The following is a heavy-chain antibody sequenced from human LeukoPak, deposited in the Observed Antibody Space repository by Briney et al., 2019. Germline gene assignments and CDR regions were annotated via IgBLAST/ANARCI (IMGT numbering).Heavy chain of an antibody. CDR3: ARRGYYYYGMDV. CDR2: INHSGST. J-gene: IGHJ6*02. Sequence: TTSETLSLTCAVYGGSFSGYYWSWIRQPPGKGLEWIGEINHSGSTNYNPSLKSRVTISVDTSKNQFSLKLSSVTAADTAVYYCARRGYYYYGMDVWGQGTTVTVSS. V-gene: IGHV4-34*01. CDR1: GGSFSGYY.